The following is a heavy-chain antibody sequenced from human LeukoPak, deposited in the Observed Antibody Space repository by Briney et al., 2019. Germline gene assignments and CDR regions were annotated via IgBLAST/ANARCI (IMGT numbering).Heavy chain of an antibody. CDR2: ISSSSSYI. J-gene: IGHJ4*02. CDR1: GFTFSDYY. CDR3: ARGGVYSSGLYVDY. Sequence: GGSLRLSCAASGFTFSDYYMSWIRQAPGKGLEWVSSISSSSSYIYYADSVKGRFTISRDNAKNSLYLQMNSLRAEDTAVYYCARGGVYSSGLYVDYWGQGTLVTVSS. D-gene: IGHD6-19*01. V-gene: IGHV3-11*06.